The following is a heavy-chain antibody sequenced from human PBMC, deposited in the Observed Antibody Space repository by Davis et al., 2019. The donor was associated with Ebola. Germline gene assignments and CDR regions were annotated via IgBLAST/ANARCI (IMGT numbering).Heavy chain of an antibody. CDR3: ARDDSPDPY. J-gene: IGHJ4*02. CDR1: GFTFGYYS. D-gene: IGHD3-22*01. CDR2: VRSNAYGMTT. Sequence: PGGSLRLSCSASGFTFGYYSMSWVRQAPGKGLEWLGFVRSNAYGMTTEYAASVAGRFTISRDDSKSIAYLRMSSLKIEDTALYYCARDDSPDPYWGQGTLVTVSS. V-gene: IGHV3-49*04.